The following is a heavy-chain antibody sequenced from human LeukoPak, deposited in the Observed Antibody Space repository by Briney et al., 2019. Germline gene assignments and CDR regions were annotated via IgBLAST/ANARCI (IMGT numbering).Heavy chain of an antibody. V-gene: IGHV4-59*01. CDR1: GGSISSYY. CDR3: ARVDSNNWYDSRGYFDY. D-gene: IGHD6-13*01. CDR2: IYYSGST. J-gene: IGHJ4*02. Sequence: SETLSLTCTVSGGSISSYYWSWIRQPPGKGLEWIGYIYYSGSTNYNPSLKSRVTISVDTSKNQFSLKLSSVTAADTAVYYCARVDSNNWYDSRGYFDYWGQGTLVTVSS.